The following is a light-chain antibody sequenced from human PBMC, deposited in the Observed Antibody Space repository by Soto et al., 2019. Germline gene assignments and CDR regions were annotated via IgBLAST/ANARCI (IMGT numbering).Light chain of an antibody. CDR3: SSYTSSSTYV. CDR1: SSDVGGYNY. CDR2: DVS. Sequence: QSVLTQPASVSGSPGQSITISCTGTSSDVGGYNYVSWYQQHPGKAPKLMIYDVSNRPSGVSNRFSGSKSGNTASLTISGLQAEDEPDYYCSSYTSSSTYVFGTGTKSP. V-gene: IGLV2-14*01. J-gene: IGLJ1*01.